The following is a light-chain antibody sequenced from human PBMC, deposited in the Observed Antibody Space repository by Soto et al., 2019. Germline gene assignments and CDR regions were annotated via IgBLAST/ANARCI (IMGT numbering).Light chain of an antibody. V-gene: IGKV3-20*01. J-gene: IGKJ2*01. CDR3: HQYATSPYT. CDR2: GTS. CDR1: QSLSTVF. Sequence: DIVLTQSPGTLSLSPGEGATLSCRASQSLSTVFLAWYQQKPGQAPRLLIYGTSRKATGIPDRFSGSGSGTDFTLTISRLEPEDFAVYFCHQYATSPYTLGLGTKLEIK.